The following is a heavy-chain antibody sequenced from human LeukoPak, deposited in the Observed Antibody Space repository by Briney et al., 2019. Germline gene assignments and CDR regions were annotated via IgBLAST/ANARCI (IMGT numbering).Heavy chain of an antibody. V-gene: IGHV4-4*07. CDR1: GGSISTYY. CDR3: ARETSDTAMASYYFDQ. CDR2: IYMRGRT. Sequence: SETLSLTCTVSGGSISTYYWGRIRQPAGKGLEWIGRIYMRGRTNYNPSLQSRVTMSVDTSKNQFSLKLRSVTDADTAVYYCARETSDTAMASYYFDQWGQGTLVTVSS. D-gene: IGHD5-18*01. J-gene: IGHJ4*02.